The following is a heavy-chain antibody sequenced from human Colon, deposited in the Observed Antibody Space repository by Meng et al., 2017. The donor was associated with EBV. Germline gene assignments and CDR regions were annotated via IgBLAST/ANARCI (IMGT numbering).Heavy chain of an antibody. CDR2: INLRNAQP. CDR1: GFRLCSFA. V-gene: IGHV7-4-1*02. J-gene: IGHJ4*02. CDR3: VRDVTDGDISLFDY. Sequence: QVNVVQYCVGLMTHGGSVKVVCKAYGFRLCSFALNWLRQFPGRGFEWMGLINLRNAQPTYGQDFTGRFVFSLDISVNTAYLQINRLKAEDTAIYYCVRDVTDGDISLFDYWGQGTLVTVSS. D-gene: IGHD2-21*02.